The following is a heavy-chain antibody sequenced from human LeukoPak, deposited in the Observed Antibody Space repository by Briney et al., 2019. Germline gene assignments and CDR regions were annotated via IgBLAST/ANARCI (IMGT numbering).Heavy chain of an antibody. Sequence: PGRSLRLSCAASGFSFTTYWMTWVRQAPGMGLQWVANINEDGSVKYYVDSVKGRFTISRDNAKNSLYLQMNSLRAEDTAVYYCARGQYYYGSGSYSYYYMDVWGKGTTVTISS. D-gene: IGHD3-10*01. V-gene: IGHV3-7*01. CDR2: INEDGSVK. J-gene: IGHJ6*03. CDR1: GFSFTTYW. CDR3: ARGQYYYGSGSYSYYYMDV.